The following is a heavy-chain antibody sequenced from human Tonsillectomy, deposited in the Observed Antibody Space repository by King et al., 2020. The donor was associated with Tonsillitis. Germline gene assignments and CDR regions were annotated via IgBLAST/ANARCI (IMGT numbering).Heavy chain of an antibody. CDR1: GFTFSNYA. V-gene: IGHV3-64D*06. CDR2: ISSNGGST. CDR3: VKEYYYGSGSYFDY. J-gene: IGHJ4*02. D-gene: IGHD3-10*01. Sequence: VQLVESGGGLVQRGGSLRLSCSASGFTFSNYAMHWVRQAPGKGLDSVSAISSNGGSTYYADSVRGRFTISRDNSKNTLYLQMSSLRAEDTAVYYCVKEYYYGSGSYFDYWGQGTLVTVSS.